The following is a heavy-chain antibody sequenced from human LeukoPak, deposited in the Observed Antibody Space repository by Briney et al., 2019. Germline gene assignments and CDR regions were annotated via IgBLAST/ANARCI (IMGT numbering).Heavy chain of an antibody. D-gene: IGHD6-13*01. Sequence: KPSETLSLTCTVSGGSISSYYWSWIRQPAGKGLEWIGRIYTSGSTNYNPPLKSRVTMSVDTSKNQFSLKLRSVTAADTAVYYCAREIAAAGFDAFDIWGQGTMVTVSS. CDR3: AREIAAAGFDAFDI. J-gene: IGHJ3*02. CDR2: IYTSGST. CDR1: GGSISSYY. V-gene: IGHV4-4*07.